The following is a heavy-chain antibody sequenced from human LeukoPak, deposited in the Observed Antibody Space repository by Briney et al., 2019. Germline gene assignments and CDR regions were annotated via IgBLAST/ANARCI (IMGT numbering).Heavy chain of an antibody. CDR2: IWYDRSNK. D-gene: IGHD3-22*01. Sequence: AGGSLRLSCAASGFTFSSYGMHWVRKAPGKGLEWVAVIWYDRSNKYYADSVKGRFTISRDNSKNTLYLQMNSLRAEDTAVYYCARGGKGSSGYTDYWGQGTLVTVSS. CDR3: ARGGKGSSGYTDY. J-gene: IGHJ4*02. V-gene: IGHV3-33*01. CDR1: GFTFSSYG.